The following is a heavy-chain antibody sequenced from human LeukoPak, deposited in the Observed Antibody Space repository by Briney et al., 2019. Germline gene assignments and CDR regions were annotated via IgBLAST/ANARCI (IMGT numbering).Heavy chain of an antibody. V-gene: IGHV3-7*01. CDR1: RFTFSSYW. Sequence: GGSLRLSCAASRFTFSSYWMSWVRQAPGKGREWVANIKQDGSEKSYVDSVKGRFTISRDNAKNSLYLQMNSLRAEDTAVYYCARDGEYSSSSAAFDIWGQGTMVTVSS. D-gene: IGHD6-6*01. J-gene: IGHJ3*02. CDR3: ARDGEYSSSSAAFDI. CDR2: IKQDGSEK.